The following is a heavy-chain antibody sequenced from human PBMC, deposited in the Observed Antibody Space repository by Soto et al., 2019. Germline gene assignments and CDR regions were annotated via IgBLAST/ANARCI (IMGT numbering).Heavy chain of an antibody. CDR1: GFSLSTSGVG. V-gene: IGHV2-5*02. D-gene: IGHD6-19*01. CDR2: IYWDDDK. CDR3: AHTPLSPLSGWYPYYFDY. J-gene: IGHJ4*02. Sequence: QITLKESGPTLVKPTQTLTLTCTFSGFSLSTSGVGVGWIRQPPGKALEWLALIYWDDDKRYSPSLKSRLTITKDXXKXQXXLTMTNMDPVDTATYYCAHTPLSPLSGWYPYYFDYWGQGTLVTVSS.